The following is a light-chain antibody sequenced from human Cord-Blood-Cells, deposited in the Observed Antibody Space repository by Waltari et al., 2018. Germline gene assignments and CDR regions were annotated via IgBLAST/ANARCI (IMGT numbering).Light chain of an antibody. V-gene: IGKV4-1*01. J-gene: IGKJ3*01. Sequence: DIVMTKSPDSLTVSLGERATINCKSSKSVLYSSNNKHYLAWYQQKPGQPPKLLIYWASTRESWVPDRFSGSGSGTDFTLTISSLQAEDVAVYYCQQYYSTPLTFGPGTKVDIK. CDR2: WAS. CDR3: QQYYSTPLT. CDR1: KSVLYSSNNKHY.